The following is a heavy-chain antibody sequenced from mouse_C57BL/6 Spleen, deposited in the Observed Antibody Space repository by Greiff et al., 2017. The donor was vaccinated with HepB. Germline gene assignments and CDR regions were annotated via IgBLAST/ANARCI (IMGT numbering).Heavy chain of an antibody. CDR1: GYTFTSYW. Sequence: QVQLQQPGAELVKPGASVKLSCKASGYTFTSYWMHWVKQRPGQGLEWIGMIHPNSGSTNYNEKFKSKATLTVDKSSSTAYVQLSSLTSEDSAVYYCARFYDYDGYFDVWGTGTTVTVSS. D-gene: IGHD2-4*01. V-gene: IGHV1-64*01. CDR3: ARFYDYDGYFDV. CDR2: IHPNSGST. J-gene: IGHJ1*03.